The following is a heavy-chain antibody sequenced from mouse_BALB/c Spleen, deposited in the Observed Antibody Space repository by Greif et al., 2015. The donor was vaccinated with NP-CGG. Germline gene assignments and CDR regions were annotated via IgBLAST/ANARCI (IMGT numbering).Heavy chain of an antibody. CDR2: ISSGGSYT. D-gene: IGHD2-4*01. Sequence: EVQGVESGGGLVKPGGSLKLSCAASGFTFRSYAMSWVRQSPEKRLEWVAEISSGGSYTYYPDTVTGRFTISRDNAKNTLYLEMSSLGSEDTAMYYCARDGGLRRFAYWGQGTLVTVSA. J-gene: IGHJ3*01. V-gene: IGHV5-9-4*01. CDR3: ARDGGLRRFAY. CDR1: GFTFRSYA.